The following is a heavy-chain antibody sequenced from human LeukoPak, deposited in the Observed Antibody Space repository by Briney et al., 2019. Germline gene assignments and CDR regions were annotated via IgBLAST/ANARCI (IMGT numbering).Heavy chain of an antibody. CDR3: ARGGFSHAFDV. D-gene: IGHD2/OR15-2a*01. Sequence: PGGSLRLSCAASGFTFSSYGMHWVRQAPGKGLEWVAVISYDGSNKYYADSVKGRFAMSRDNAKNTVFLQMSGLRAEDTAVYYCARGGFSHAFDVWGQGTTVTVSS. CDR1: GFTFSSYG. CDR2: ISYDGSNK. V-gene: IGHV3-30*03. J-gene: IGHJ3*01.